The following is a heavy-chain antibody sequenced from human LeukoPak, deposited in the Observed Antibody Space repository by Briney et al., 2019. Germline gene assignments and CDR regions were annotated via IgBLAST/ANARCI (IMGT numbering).Heavy chain of an antibody. D-gene: IGHD1-14*01. CDR1: GFTFSTYW. CDR3: ARSFSPPGFDY. J-gene: IGHJ4*02. V-gene: IGHV3-74*01. CDR2: INSDGSST. Sequence: GGSLRLPCAASGFTFSTYWMSWVRQAPGKGLVWVSRINSDGSSTSYADSVKGRFTTSRDNAKNTLFLQMNSLRAEDTAVYYCARSFSPPGFDYWGQGTLVTVSS.